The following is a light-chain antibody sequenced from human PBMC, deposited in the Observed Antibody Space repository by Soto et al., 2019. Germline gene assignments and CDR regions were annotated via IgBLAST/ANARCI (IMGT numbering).Light chain of an antibody. CDR2: DAS. Sequence: DIQMTQSPSTLSASVGDRFTITCRASQSISSWLAWYQQKPGKXTXXLIYDASSLESGVPSRFSGGGSGTEFTLTISSLQLEDLATYYCLQHNSYPRTFGQGTKGDI. V-gene: IGKV1-5*01. CDR3: LQHNSYPRT. CDR1: QSISSW. J-gene: IGKJ1*01.